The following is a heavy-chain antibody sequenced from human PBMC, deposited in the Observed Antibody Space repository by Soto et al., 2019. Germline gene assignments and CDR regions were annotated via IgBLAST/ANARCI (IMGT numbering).Heavy chain of an antibody. Sequence: QVQMVESGGGVAQPGGSLRLSCAVSGFTFSAFAMYWVRQAPGKGLEWVALISYDGRNEDYAESVRVRFTISRDNSKTTLERDMHSLTAADAAVYFCAKGGVREPAYFDDWGQGTLVTVSS. CDR3: AKGGVREPAYFDD. CDR1: GFTFSAFA. D-gene: IGHD3-10*01. J-gene: IGHJ4*02. CDR2: ISYDGRNE. V-gene: IGHV3-30*18.